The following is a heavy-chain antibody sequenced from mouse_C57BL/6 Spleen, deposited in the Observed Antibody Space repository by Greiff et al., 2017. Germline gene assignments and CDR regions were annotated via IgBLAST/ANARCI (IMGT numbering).Heavy chain of an antibody. CDR1: GYTFTDYE. J-gene: IGHJ1*03. CDR3: TRSDYYGRDPCYFDV. CDR2: IDPETGGT. Sequence: VQLQQSGAELVRPGASVTLSCKASGYTFTDYEMHWVKQTPVHGLEWIGAIDPETGGTAYNQKFKGKAILTADKSSSTAYMELRSLTSEDSAVYYCTRSDYYGRDPCYFDVWGTGTTVTVSS. V-gene: IGHV1-15*01. D-gene: IGHD1-1*01.